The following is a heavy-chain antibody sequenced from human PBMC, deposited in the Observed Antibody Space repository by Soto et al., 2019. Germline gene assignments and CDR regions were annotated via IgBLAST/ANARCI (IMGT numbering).Heavy chain of an antibody. V-gene: IGHV3-30*18. D-gene: IGHD2-15*01. CDR2: ISYDGSNK. CDR3: AKDMDIVVVVAAIDY. Sequence: QVQLVESGGGVVQPGRSLRLSCAASGFTFSSYGMHWVRQAPGKGLEWVAVISYDGSNKYYADSVKGRFTISRDNSKNTLYLQMNSLRAEDTAVYYCAKDMDIVVVVAAIDYWGQGTLVTVSS. CDR1: GFTFSSYG. J-gene: IGHJ4*02.